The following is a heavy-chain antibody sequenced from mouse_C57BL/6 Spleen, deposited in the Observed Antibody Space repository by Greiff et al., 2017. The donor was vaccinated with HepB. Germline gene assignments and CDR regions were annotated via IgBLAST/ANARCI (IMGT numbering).Heavy chain of an antibody. D-gene: IGHD1-1*01. CDR3: ARSHTPVDAWFAY. CDR2: INPSNGGT. V-gene: IGHV1-53*01. J-gene: IGHJ3*01. Sequence: VQLQQPGTELVKPGASVKLSCKASGYTFTSYWMHWVKQRPGQGLEWIGNINPSNGGTNYNEKFKSKATLTVDKSSSTAYMQLSSLTSEDSAVYYCARSHTPVDAWFAYWGQGTLVTVSA. CDR1: GYTFTSYW.